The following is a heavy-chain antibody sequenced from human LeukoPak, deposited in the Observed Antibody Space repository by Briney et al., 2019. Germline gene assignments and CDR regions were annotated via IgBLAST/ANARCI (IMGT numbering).Heavy chain of an antibody. CDR1: GFTFSSYA. V-gene: IGHV3-23*01. D-gene: IGHD4-23*01. CDR2: FSGSGGST. Sequence: GGSLRLSCAVSGFTFSSYAVSWVRRSPGRGREGVSAFSGSGGSTYYADSVKGRFTISRDNSKNTLYLQMNSLRAEDTAVHYCAKDPSRTGVVTYYFDYWGQGTLVTVSS. J-gene: IGHJ4*02. CDR3: AKDPSRTGVVTYYFDY.